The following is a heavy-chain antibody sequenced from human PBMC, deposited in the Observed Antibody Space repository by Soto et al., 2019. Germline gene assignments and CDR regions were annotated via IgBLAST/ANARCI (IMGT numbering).Heavy chain of an antibody. CDR1: GYTFTGYY. Sequence: WASVKVSCKASGYTFTGYYMHWVRQAPGQGLEWMGWINPNSGDTNYAQKFQGRVTMTRDTSISTAYMELSGLRSDDTAVYYCARVPPITPANDSRGYYQIYYFDSWGQGILVTVSS. V-gene: IGHV1-2*02. D-gene: IGHD3-22*01. CDR2: INPNSGDT. J-gene: IGHJ4*02. CDR3: ARVPPITPANDSRGYYQIYYFDS.